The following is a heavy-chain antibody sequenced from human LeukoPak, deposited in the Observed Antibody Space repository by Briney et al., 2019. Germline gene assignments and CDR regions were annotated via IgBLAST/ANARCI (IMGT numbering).Heavy chain of an antibody. V-gene: IGHV3-30*18. Sequence: GGSLRLSCAASGFTFSSYGMHWVHQAPGKGLEWVAVISYDGSNKYYADSVKGRFTISRDNSKNTLYLQMNSLRAEDTAVYYCAKISIAAAGTGVDYWGQGTLVTVSS. CDR3: AKISIAAAGTGVDY. CDR2: ISYDGSNK. CDR1: GFTFSSYG. D-gene: IGHD6-13*01. J-gene: IGHJ4*02.